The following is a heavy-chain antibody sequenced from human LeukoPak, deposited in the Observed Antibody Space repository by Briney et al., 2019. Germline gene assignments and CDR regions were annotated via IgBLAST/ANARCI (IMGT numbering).Heavy chain of an antibody. CDR3: ARDGKITMIVPGYGHMGY. CDR2: ISAYDGNT. CDR1: GYTFTSYG. V-gene: IGHV1-18*01. J-gene: IGHJ4*02. Sequence: ASVNVSCKASGYTFTSYGISWVRQAPGQGLEWMGWISAYDGNTNYAQKLQGRVTMTTDTSTSTAYMELRSLRSDDTAVYYCARDGKITMIVPGYGHMGYWGQGTLVTVSP. D-gene: IGHD3-22*01.